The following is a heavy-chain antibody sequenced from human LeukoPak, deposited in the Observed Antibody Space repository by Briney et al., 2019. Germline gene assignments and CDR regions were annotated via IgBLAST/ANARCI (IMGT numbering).Heavy chain of an antibody. J-gene: IGHJ3*02. CDR3: ARAPHDYGDYVGAFDI. Sequence: SVKVSCKASGGTFSSYAISWVRQAPGQGLEWMGKIIPILGIANYAQKFQGRVTITADKSTSTAYMELSSLRSEDTAVYYCARAPHDYGDYVGAFDIWGQGTMVTVSS. CDR2: IIPILGIA. D-gene: IGHD4-17*01. CDR1: GGTFSSYA. V-gene: IGHV1-69*04.